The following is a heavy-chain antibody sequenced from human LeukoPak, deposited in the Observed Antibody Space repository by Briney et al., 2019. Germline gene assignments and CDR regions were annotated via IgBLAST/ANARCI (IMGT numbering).Heavy chain of an antibody. J-gene: IGHJ3*02. CDR3: ARHRSGGSQDDAFDI. CDR2: IKQDGSEK. CDR1: EFTFSTYW. Sequence: GGSLRLSCAASEFTFSTYWMTWGRQAPGKGLEWVADIKQDGSEKYYVDSVKGRFTISRQNAKNSLFLQMNRLRAEDTAVYYCARHRSGGSQDDAFDIWGQGTLVTVSS. D-gene: IGHD2-15*01. V-gene: IGHV3-7*01.